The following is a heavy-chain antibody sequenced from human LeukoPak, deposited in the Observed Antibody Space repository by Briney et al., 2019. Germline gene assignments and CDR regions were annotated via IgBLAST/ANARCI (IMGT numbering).Heavy chain of an antibody. CDR3: ARVSSGYVDY. Sequence: PSGALSLTCAVSGGSISSRNWWSWVRQPPGKGLEWIGEIYHSGSTNYNPSLKSRVTILADKSKNQFSLKLSSVTAADTAVYYCARVSSGYVDYWGQGTLVTVSS. D-gene: IGHD1-26*01. V-gene: IGHV4-4*02. CDR2: IYHSGST. CDR1: GGSISSRNW. J-gene: IGHJ4*02.